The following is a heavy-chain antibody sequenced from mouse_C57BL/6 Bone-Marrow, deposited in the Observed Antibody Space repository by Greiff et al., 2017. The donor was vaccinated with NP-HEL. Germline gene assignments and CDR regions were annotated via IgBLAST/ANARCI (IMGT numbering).Heavy chain of an antibody. J-gene: IGHJ3*01. CDR1: GYSITSGYY. Sequence: EVKLVESGPGLVKPSQSLSLTCSVTGYSITSGYYWNWIRQFPGNKLEWMGYISYDGSNNYNPSLKNRISITRDTSKNQFFLKLNSVTTEDTATYYCAPYYYGSSSFAYWGQGTLVTVSA. V-gene: IGHV3-6*01. CDR2: ISYDGSN. D-gene: IGHD1-1*01. CDR3: APYYYGSSSFAY.